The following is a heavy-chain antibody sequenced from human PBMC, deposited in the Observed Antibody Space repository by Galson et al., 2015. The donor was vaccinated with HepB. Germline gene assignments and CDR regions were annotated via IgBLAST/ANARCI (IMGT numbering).Heavy chain of an antibody. D-gene: IGHD6-19*01. V-gene: IGHV1-3*01. Sequence: SVKVSCKASGYTFTSYAMHWVRQAPGQRLEWVGWINAGNGNTKYSQKFQGRVTITRDTSASTAYMELSSLRSEDTAVYYCAGEIAVAGTGGMDVWGQGTTVTVSS. CDR2: INAGNGNT. CDR3: AGEIAVAGTGGMDV. J-gene: IGHJ6*02. CDR1: GYTFTSYA.